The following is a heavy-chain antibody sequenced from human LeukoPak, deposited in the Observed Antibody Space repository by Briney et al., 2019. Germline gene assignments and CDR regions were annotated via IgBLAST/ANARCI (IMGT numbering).Heavy chain of an antibody. Sequence: SETLSLTCTVSGGFISSSSYYWGWIRQPPGKGLEWIGSIYYSGSTYYNPSLKSRVTISVDTSKNQFSLKLSSVTAADTAVYYCARTSGRNYYGMDVWGQGTTVTVSS. V-gene: IGHV4-39*07. J-gene: IGHJ6*02. CDR2: IYYSGST. CDR1: GGFISSSSYY. CDR3: ARTSGRNYYGMDV. D-gene: IGHD2-15*01.